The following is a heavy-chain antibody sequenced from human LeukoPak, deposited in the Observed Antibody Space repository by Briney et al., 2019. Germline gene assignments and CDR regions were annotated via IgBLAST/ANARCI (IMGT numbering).Heavy chain of an antibody. CDR2: ISSSSSYI. CDR3: ARDFYDSSGYYWTEYFQH. CDR1: GFTFGDYA. Sequence: GGSLRLSCTASGFTFGDYAMNWFRQAPGKGLEWVSSISSSSSYIYDADSVKGRFTISRDNAKKSLYLQMNSLRAEDTAVYYCARDFYDSSGYYWTEYFQHWGQGTLVTVSS. V-gene: IGHV3-21*01. J-gene: IGHJ1*01. D-gene: IGHD3-22*01.